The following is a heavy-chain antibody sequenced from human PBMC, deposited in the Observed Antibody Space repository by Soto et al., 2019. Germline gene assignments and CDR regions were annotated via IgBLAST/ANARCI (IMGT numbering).Heavy chain of an antibody. CDR2: INPNSGGT. V-gene: IGHV1-2*02. J-gene: IGHJ3*02. D-gene: IGHD1-7*01. CDR1: GYTNTGYR. Sequence: APVKAARTSVGYTNTGYRIHRLRHNNRQGLEWMGWINPNSGGTNYAQKFQGRVTMTRDTSISTAYMELSRLRSDDTAVYYFERVSRELVFSLVSDIWGQGSMV. CDR3: ERVSRELVFSLVSDI.